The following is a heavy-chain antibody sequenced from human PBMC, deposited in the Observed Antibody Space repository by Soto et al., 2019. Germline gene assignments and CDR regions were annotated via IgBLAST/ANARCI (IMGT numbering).Heavy chain of an antibody. D-gene: IGHD6-6*01. CDR1: GDSVSSSSAV. CDR2: TYYRSKWFN. V-gene: IGHV6-1*01. J-gene: IGHJ5*02. Sequence: SQTLSLTCVISGDSVSSSSAVWIWTRQSPSRGLEWLGRTYYRSKWFNDYAVSVRSRIRITPDTAKNQVSLQLNSATPEDTAVYYCARNLESSSSSDNWFDPWGQGTLVTVSS. CDR3: ARNLESSSSSDNWFDP.